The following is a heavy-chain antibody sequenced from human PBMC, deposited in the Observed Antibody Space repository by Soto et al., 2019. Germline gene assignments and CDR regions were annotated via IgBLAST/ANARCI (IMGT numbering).Heavy chain of an antibody. J-gene: IGHJ6*02. Sequence: EVQLVESGGGLVQPGGSLRLSCGASGFTFRTYWLSWVRQVPGKGLEWVANINRDGSEKNYVDSVKGRFTISRDNARNSLYLLMSSLRADDTALYYRPRDGSTIWYSYDYHGMDVWGQGTTVTVSS. CDR3: PRDGSTIWYSYDYHGMDV. CDR1: GFTFRTYW. CDR2: INRDGSEK. D-gene: IGHD5-18*01. V-gene: IGHV3-7*05.